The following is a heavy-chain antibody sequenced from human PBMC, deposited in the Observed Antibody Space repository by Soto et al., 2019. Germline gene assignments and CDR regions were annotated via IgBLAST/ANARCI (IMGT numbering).Heavy chain of an antibody. J-gene: IGHJ3*02. Sequence: GASVKVSCKASGYTFTSYGISWVRQAPGQGLEWMGWISAYNGNTNYAQKLQGRVTMTTDTSTSTAYMELRSLRSDDTAVYYCAREKNMIVVVEAPGDAFDIWGQGTMVTVSS. V-gene: IGHV1-18*01. CDR1: GYTFTSYG. CDR2: ISAYNGNT. D-gene: IGHD3-22*01. CDR3: AREKNMIVVVEAPGDAFDI.